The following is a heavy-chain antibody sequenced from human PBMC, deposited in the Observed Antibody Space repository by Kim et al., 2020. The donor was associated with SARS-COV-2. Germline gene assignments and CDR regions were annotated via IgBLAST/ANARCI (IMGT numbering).Heavy chain of an antibody. V-gene: IGHV3-7*01. J-gene: IGHJ4*02. D-gene: IGHD6-13*01. Sequence: VDSVKGRFTISRDNAKNSLYLQMNSLRAEDTAAYYCARVISIAAADFFDYWGQGTLVTVSS. CDR3: ARVISIAAADFFDY.